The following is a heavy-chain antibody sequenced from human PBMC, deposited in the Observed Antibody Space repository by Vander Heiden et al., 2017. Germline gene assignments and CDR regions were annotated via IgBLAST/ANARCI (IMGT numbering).Heavy chain of an antibody. CDR2: ISYDGSNK. CDR3: AKVGGDCTNGVCYTYFDY. D-gene: IGHD2-8*01. V-gene: IGHV3-30*18. CDR1: GFTFTSYG. Sequence: VQLVESRGGVVQPVRSLRLSCAPSGFTFTSYGMHWVRQAPGKWLEWVAVISYDGSNKYYADSVKGRFTISRDNSKNTLYLQMNSLRAEDTAVYYCAKVGGDCTNGVCYTYFDYWGQGTLVTVSS. J-gene: IGHJ4*02.